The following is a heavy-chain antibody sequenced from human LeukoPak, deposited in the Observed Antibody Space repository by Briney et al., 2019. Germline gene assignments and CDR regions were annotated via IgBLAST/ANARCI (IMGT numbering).Heavy chain of an antibody. CDR2: IYTSGST. V-gene: IGHV4-61*02. J-gene: IGHJ4*02. CDR3: ARDRSSGWYSFDY. Sequence: SSQTLSLTCTVCGGSISSGSYYWSWIRQPAGKGLEWIGRIYTSGSTNYNPSLKSRVTISVDTSKNQFSLKLSSVTAADTAVYYCARDRSSGWYSFDYWGQGTLVTVSS. D-gene: IGHD6-19*01. CDR1: GGSISSGSYY.